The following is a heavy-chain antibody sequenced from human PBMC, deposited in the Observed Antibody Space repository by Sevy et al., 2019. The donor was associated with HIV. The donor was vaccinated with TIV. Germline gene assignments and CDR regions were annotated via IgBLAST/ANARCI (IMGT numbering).Heavy chain of an antibody. CDR2: ISGGDDST. CDR1: GFIFSDYA. V-gene: IGHV3-23*01. D-gene: IGHD3-22*01. Sequence: GGFLRLSCAASGFIFSDYAMSWVRQAPGKGLEWVSSISGGDDSTYYADSVKGRFTVSRDNSKNTLSLQMNTLRAEDTALYYCAKFGDYYDSGGYYWYFDFWGRGTLVTVSS. J-gene: IGHJ2*01. CDR3: AKFGDYYDSGGYYWYFDF.